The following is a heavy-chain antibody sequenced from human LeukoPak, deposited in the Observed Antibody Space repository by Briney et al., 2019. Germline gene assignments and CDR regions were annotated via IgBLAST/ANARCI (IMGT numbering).Heavy chain of an antibody. CDR2: IIPIFGTA. J-gene: IGHJ5*02. V-gene: IGHV1-69*05. D-gene: IGHD3-22*01. Sequence: SVKVSCKASGYTFTSYYMHWVRQAPGQGLEWMGGIIPIFGTANYAQKFQGRVTITTDESTSTAYMELSSLRSEDTAVYYCARSITMIVVGRDNWFDPWGQGTLVTVSS. CDR1: GYTFTSYY. CDR3: ARSITMIVVGRDNWFDP.